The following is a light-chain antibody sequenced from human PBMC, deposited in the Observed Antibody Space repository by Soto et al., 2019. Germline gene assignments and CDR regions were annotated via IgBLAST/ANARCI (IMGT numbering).Light chain of an antibody. Sequence: DIVMTQTPLSLSVTPGQPASISCKSSQSLVHSDGKTYLSWYLQKPGQPPQLLIDEVSNRFSGVPDRLTGCGSGTDFTLKISRVEAEDVGIYYCMQSKDLPFTFGGGTKVEI. CDR2: EVS. J-gene: IGKJ4*01. V-gene: IGKV2D-29*01. CDR3: MQSKDLPFT. CDR1: QSLVHSDGKTY.